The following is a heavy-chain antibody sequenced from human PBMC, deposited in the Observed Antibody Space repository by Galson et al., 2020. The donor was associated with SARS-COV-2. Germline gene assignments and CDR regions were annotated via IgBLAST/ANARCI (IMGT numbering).Heavy chain of an antibody. J-gene: IGHJ6*03. CDR3: ARGPIATYYYYMDV. D-gene: IGHD6-13*01. V-gene: IGHV4-61*01. CDR2: IYYSGST. CDR1: AGSVSSGSYY. Sequence: SETLSLTCTVSAGSVSSGSYYWSWIRQPPGKGLEWIGYIYYSGSTNYNPSLKSRVTISVDTSKNQFSLKLSSVTAADTAVYYCARGPIATYYYYMDVWGKGTTVTVSS.